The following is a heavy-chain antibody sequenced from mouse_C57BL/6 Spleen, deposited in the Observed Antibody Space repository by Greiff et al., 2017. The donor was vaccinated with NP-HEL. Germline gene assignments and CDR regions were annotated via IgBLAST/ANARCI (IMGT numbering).Heavy chain of an antibody. Sequence: VKLMESGPGLVQPSQSLSIPCTVSGFSLTSYGVHWVRQSPGKGLEWLGVIWSGGSTDYNAAFISRLSISKDNSKSQVFFKMNSLQADDTAIYYCARSYGNLYYFDYWGQGTTLTVSS. CDR2: IWSGGST. CDR1: GFSLTSYG. CDR3: ARSYGNLYYFDY. J-gene: IGHJ2*01. V-gene: IGHV2-2*01. D-gene: IGHD2-1*01.